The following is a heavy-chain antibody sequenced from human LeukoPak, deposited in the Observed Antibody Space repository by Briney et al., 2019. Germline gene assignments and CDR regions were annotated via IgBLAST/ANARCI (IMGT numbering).Heavy chain of an antibody. CDR3: ARQKILDDNYDSSGYYVDQ. D-gene: IGHD3-22*01. CDR1: GGSMSSFY. CDR2: IYYRGRT. V-gene: IGHV4-39*01. Sequence: PSETLSLTCTVSGGSMSSFYWGWIRQPPGKGLEWIGSIYYRGRTYYNPSLKIRVTISADTSKNQFSLNLNSVTASDTAVYYCARQKILDDNYDSSGYYVDQWGQGSLVTVSS. J-gene: IGHJ4*02.